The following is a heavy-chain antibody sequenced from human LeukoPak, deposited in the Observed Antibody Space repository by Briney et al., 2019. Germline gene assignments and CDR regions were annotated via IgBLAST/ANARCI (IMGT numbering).Heavy chain of an antibody. CDR1: GYTFTSYG. V-gene: IGHV1-18*01. D-gene: IGHD6-19*01. CDR2: ISAYNGNT. Sequence: ASVTVSCKASGYTFTSYGISWVRQAPGQGLEWMGWISAYNGNTNYAQKLQGRVTMTTDTSTSTAYMELRSLRSDDTAVYYCARDRKGNIAVAGTTDYWGQGTLVTVSS. CDR3: ARDRKGNIAVAGTTDY. J-gene: IGHJ4*02.